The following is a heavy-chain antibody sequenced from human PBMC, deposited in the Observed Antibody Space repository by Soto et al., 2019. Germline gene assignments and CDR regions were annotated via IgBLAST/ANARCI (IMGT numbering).Heavy chain of an antibody. CDR2: ISYDGTNK. D-gene: IGHD3-22*01. Sequence: PGGSLRLSCVVSGFTLSRYAMHWVRQAPGKGLEWVAAISYDGTNKNYADSVKGRFTISGDNSKDTLFLQMDSLRPDDTAVYYCARPPFASSGYYRNWGQGTLVTVPQ. V-gene: IGHV3-30*04. CDR1: GFTLSRYA. J-gene: IGHJ4*02. CDR3: ARPPFASSGYYRN.